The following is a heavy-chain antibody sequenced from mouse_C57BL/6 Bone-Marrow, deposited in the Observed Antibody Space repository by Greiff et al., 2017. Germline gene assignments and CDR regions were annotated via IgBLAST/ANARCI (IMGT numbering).Heavy chain of an antibody. Sequence: VQLQQSGPELVKPGASVKISCKASGYAFSSSWMNWVKQRPGKGLEWIGRIYPGDGDTNYNGKFKGKATLTADKSSSTAYMQISSLTSEDSAVYCGAREEGYYGKYFDVWGTGTTVTVSS. CDR1: GYAFSSSW. J-gene: IGHJ1*03. V-gene: IGHV1-82*01. D-gene: IGHD1-1*01. CDR3: AREEGYYGKYFDV. CDR2: IYPGDGDT.